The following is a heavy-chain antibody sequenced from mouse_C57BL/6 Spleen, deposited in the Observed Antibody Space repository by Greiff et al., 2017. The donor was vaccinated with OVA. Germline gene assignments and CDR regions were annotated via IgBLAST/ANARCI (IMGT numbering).Heavy chain of an antibody. D-gene: IGHD2-4*01. Sequence: VKLVESGPGLVAPSQSLSITCTVSGFSLTSYGVHWVRQPPGKGLEWLVVIWSDGSTTYNSALKSRLSISKDNSKSQVFLKMNSLQTDDTAMYYCARHGDYDGRPYFDVWGTGTTVTVSS. CDR2: IWSDGST. V-gene: IGHV2-6-1*01. CDR3: ARHGDYDGRPYFDV. J-gene: IGHJ1*03. CDR1: GFSLTSYG.